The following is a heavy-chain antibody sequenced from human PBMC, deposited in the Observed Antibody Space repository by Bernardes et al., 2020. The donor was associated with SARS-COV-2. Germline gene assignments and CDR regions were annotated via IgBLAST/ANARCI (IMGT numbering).Heavy chain of an antibody. CDR1: GFTFDDYG. J-gene: IGHJ4*02. CDR2: INWNGGST. D-gene: IGHD3-3*02. V-gene: IGHV3-20*04. Sequence: GGSLRLSCAASGFTFDDYGMSWVRQAPGKGLEWVSGINWNGGSTGYADSVKGRFTISRDNAKNSLYLQMNSLRAEDTALYYCARYVRSHFWSGLYYFDYWGQGTLVTVSS. CDR3: ARYVRSHFWSGLYYFDY.